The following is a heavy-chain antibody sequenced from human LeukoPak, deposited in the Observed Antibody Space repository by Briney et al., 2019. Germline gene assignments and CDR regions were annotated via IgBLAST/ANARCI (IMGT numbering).Heavy chain of an antibody. V-gene: IGHV3-66*02. D-gene: IGHD3-22*01. CDR2: IYSGGST. J-gene: IGHJ4*02. Sequence: GGSLRLSCEASGFTVSSNYMTWVRQAPGKGLEWVSVIYSGGSTYYADSVKGRFTISRDNSKNTLYLQMNSLRAEDTAVYYCARATYRDSSGYILDYWGQGTLVTVSS. CDR3: ARATYRDSSGYILDY. CDR1: GFTVSSNY.